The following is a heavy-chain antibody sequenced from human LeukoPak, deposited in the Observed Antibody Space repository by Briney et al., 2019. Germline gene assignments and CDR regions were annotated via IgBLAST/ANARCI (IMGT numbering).Heavy chain of an antibody. CDR2: IIPILGIA. J-gene: IGHJ3*02. CDR3: ARPFSAGYCYDSSGYNDAFDI. CDR1: GYTFTGYY. V-gene: IGHV1-69*02. D-gene: IGHD3-22*01. Sequence: GASVKVSCKASGYTFTGYYMHWVRQAPGQGLEWMGRIIPILGIANYAQRFQGRVTITADKSTSTAYMELSSLRSEDTAVYYCARPFSAGYCYDSSGYNDAFDIWGQGTMVTVSS.